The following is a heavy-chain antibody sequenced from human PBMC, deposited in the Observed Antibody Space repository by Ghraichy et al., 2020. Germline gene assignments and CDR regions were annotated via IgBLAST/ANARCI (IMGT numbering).Heavy chain of an antibody. J-gene: IGHJ4*02. D-gene: IGHD6-19*01. V-gene: IGHV3-43*02. Sequence: SCAASGFTFHDYAMHWVRQAPGKGLEWVSFITGNGDRTYYADSVKGRFTISRDNSKNSLSLQMNSLRTEDTAFYYCAKDLDTSGWTDWGQGTLVTVSS. CDR2: ITGNGDRT. CDR1: GFTFHDYA. CDR3: AKDLDTSGWTD.